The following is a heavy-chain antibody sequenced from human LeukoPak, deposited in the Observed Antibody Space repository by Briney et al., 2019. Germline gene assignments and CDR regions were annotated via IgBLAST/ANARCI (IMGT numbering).Heavy chain of an antibody. CDR1: KFTFSTYG. V-gene: IGHV3-30*02. CDR2: IRNDGSNK. Sequence: GGSLRLSCEASKFTFSTYGIHCVRQAPGKGLEWVAFIRNDGSNKYYADSVKGRFTISRDNSKNTLYLQMNSLRAGDTAVYYCARVGGITVGYYMDVWGKGTTVTVSS. D-gene: IGHD6-19*01. J-gene: IGHJ6*03. CDR3: ARVGGITVGYYMDV.